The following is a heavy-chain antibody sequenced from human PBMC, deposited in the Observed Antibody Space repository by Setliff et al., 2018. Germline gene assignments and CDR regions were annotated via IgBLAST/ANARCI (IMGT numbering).Heavy chain of an antibody. J-gene: IGHJ4*02. CDR2: XYHSGSX. Sequence: SETLSLTCAVSGYSISSDYYWGWIRQPPGKGLEWIGSXYHSGSXYYSPSLKXXVTISVDTSKNQFSLKLTSVTAADTAVYYCARLSYYGSGSYYDFDSWGQGTLVTVSS. CDR1: GYSISSDYY. D-gene: IGHD3-10*01. V-gene: IGHV4-38-2*01. CDR3: ARLSYYGSGSYYDFDS.